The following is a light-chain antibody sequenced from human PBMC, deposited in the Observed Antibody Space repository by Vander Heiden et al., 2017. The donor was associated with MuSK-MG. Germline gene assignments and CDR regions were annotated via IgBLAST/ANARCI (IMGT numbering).Light chain of an antibody. J-gene: IGKJ4*01. V-gene: IGKV1D-8*02. CDR1: QGVSSY. CDR2: AAS. Sequence: AIWVTQSPSFLSASTGDRVTITCRVSQGVSSYVAWYQQKPWKAPELLISAASTLQSGVPSRLSRSGSGTDFTLTMNCLQSEDIATYYCQQDDTFRLTFGGGTMVEIK. CDR3: QQDDTFRLT.